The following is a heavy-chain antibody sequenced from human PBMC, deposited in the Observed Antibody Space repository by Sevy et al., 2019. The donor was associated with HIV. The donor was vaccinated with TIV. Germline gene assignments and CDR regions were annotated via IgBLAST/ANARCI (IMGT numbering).Heavy chain of an antibody. CDR3: ARARGSSGWDAFHI. CDR2: INPSGGST. CDR1: GYTFTNYY. D-gene: IGHD6-19*01. J-gene: IGHJ3*02. Sequence: ASVKVSCKASGYTFTNYYIHWVRQAPGQGLEWMGIINPSGGSTSYAQKFQDRVTVTRDTSTSTVYMELSSLRSEDTAIYYCARARGSSGWDAFHIWGQGTMVTVSS. V-gene: IGHV1-46*03.